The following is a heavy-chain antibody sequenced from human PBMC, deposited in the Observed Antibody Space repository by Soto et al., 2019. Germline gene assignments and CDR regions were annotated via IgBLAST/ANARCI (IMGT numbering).Heavy chain of an antibody. CDR3: ARFGHWESWFDP. CDR1: GGSISSYY. V-gene: IGHV4-59*01. D-gene: IGHD3-10*01. Sequence: ETLSLTCTVSGGSISSYYWSWIRQPPGKGLEWIGYIYYSGSTNYNPSLKSRVTISVDTSKNQFSLKLSSVTAADTAVYYCARFGHWESWFDPWGQGTLVTVSS. CDR2: IYYSGST. J-gene: IGHJ5*02.